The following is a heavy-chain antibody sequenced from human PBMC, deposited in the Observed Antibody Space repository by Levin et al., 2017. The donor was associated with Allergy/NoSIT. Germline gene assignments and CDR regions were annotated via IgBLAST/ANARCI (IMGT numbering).Heavy chain of an antibody. CDR2: IYPGDSDT. Sequence: RGESLKISCQGSGYSFTSYWIGWVRQMPGKGLEWMGIIYPGDSDTRYSPSFQGQVTISADKSISTTYLQWSSLKASDTAIYYCARRGTRDYYYYMDVWGKGTTVTVSS. CDR3: ARRGTRDYYYYMDV. D-gene: IGHD1-1*01. J-gene: IGHJ6*03. V-gene: IGHV5-51*01. CDR1: GYSFTSYW.